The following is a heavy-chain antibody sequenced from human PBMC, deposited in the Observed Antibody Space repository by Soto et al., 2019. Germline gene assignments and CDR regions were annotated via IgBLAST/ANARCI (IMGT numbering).Heavy chain of an antibody. Sequence: PGGSLRLSCAASGFTFSSYSMNWVRQAPGKGLEWVSSISSSSSYIYYADSVKGRFTISRDNAKNSLYLQMNSLRAEDTAVYYCARDTYYYDSSGYYPPRDYWGQGTLVTVS. D-gene: IGHD3-22*01. CDR3: ARDTYYYDSSGYYPPRDY. J-gene: IGHJ4*02. CDR2: ISSSSSYI. CDR1: GFTFSSYS. V-gene: IGHV3-21*01.